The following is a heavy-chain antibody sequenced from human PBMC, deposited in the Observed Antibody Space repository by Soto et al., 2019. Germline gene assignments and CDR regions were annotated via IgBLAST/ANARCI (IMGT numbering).Heavy chain of an antibody. CDR3: AIGITGTTKAEAFDY. CDR1: GGSISSGDYY. J-gene: IGHJ4*02. Sequence: QVQLQESGPGLVKPSQTLSLTCTVSGGSISSGDYYWSWIRQPPGKGLEWIGYIYYSGSTYYNPSRKSRVTISVDTSKHQFYLKLSSVTAADTAVYYCAIGITGTTKAEAFDYWGQGTLVTVFS. D-gene: IGHD1-7*01. V-gene: IGHV4-30-4*01. CDR2: IYYSGST.